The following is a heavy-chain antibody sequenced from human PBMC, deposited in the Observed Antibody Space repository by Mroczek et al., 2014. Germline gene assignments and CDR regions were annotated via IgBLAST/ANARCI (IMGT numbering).Heavy chain of an antibody. D-gene: IGHD5-12*01. CDR1: GGSISSYY. Sequence: VQLQESGPGLVKPSETLSLTCTVSGGSISSYYWSWIRQPAGKGLEWIGRIYTSGSTNYNPSLKSRVTMSVDTSKNQFSLKLSSVTAADTAVYYCAREMPGRYSGQHYYYYMDVWGKGTTVTVSS. V-gene: IGHV4-4*07. CDR2: IYTSGST. CDR3: AREMPGRYSGQHYYYYMDV. J-gene: IGHJ6*03.